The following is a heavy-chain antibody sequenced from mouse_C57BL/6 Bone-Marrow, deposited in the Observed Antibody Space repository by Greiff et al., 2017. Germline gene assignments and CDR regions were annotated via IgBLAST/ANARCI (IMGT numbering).Heavy chain of an antibody. CDR3: ARHEYYGGYFDV. Sequence: EVMLVESGGDLVKPGGSLKLSCAASGFTFSSYGMSWVRQTPDKRLEWVATISSGGSYTYYPDSVKGRFTISRDNAKNTLYLQMSSLKSEDTAMYYCARHEYYGGYFDVWGTGTTVTVSS. D-gene: IGHD1-2*01. CDR2: ISSGGSYT. CDR1: GFTFSSYG. J-gene: IGHJ1*03. V-gene: IGHV5-6*01.